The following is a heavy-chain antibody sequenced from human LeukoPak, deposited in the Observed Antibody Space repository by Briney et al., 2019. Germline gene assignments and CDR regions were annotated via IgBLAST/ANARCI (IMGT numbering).Heavy chain of an antibody. CDR2: ISASGHYT. D-gene: IGHD3-16*01. V-gene: IGHV3-23*01. CDR1: GFTFGNSA. CDR3: AKDGSWGDYYFYFYIDV. Sequence: GGSLRLSCEVSGFTFGNSAMSWVRQAPGKGLEWISGISASGHYTYTADSLRGRFTISRDNSKNTLYLQMNSLRAEDTALYYCAKDGSWGDYYFYFYIDVWGKGTTVTVSS. J-gene: IGHJ6*03.